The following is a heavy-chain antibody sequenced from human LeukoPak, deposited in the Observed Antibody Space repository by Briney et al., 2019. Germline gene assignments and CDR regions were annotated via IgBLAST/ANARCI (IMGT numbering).Heavy chain of an antibody. CDR3: ARGMRYYYGSGAGYYYYYMDV. J-gene: IGHJ6*03. D-gene: IGHD3-10*01. V-gene: IGHV4-4*07. CDR1: GGSISSYY. CDR2: IYTSGST. Sequence: SETLSLTCTVSGGSISSYYWSWIRQPAGKGLEGIGRIYTSGSTNYNPSLKSRVTMSVDTSKNQFSLKLSSVTAADTAVYYCARGMRYYYGSGAGYYYYYMDVWGKGTTVTISS.